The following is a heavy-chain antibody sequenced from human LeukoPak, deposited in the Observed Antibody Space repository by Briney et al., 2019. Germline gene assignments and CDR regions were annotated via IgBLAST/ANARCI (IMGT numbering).Heavy chain of an antibody. Sequence: GGSLRLSCAASGFTFSSYSMNWVRQAPGKGLEWVSSISSSSSYIYYADSVKGRFTISRDNAKNSLYLQMNSLRAEDTAVYYCARERSGSSYFDYWGQGDLVTVSS. CDR1: GFTFSSYS. D-gene: IGHD6-6*01. V-gene: IGHV3-21*01. CDR2: ISSSSSYI. J-gene: IGHJ4*02. CDR3: ARERSGSSYFDY.